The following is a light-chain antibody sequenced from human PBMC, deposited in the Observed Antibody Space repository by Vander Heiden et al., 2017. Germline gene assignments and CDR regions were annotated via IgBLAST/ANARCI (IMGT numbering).Light chain of an antibody. V-gene: IGKV3-11*01. CDR2: DAS. CDR1: QSVSSY. J-gene: IGKJ4*01. CDR3: QQRSNWPLT. Sequence: EIVLTQSPATLSLSPGERATLSCRASQSVSSYLAWYQQKPDQAPRLLIYDASNRATGSPARFSGSGSGTDFTLTISSLEPEDFAVYYCQQRSNWPLTFGGGTKVEIK.